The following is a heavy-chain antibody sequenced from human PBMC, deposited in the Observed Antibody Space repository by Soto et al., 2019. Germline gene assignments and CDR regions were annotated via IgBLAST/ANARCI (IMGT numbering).Heavy chain of an antibody. Sequence: EVQLLESGGGLVQPGGSLRLSCAASKFTFSSYAMSWVRQAPGKGLEWVSAISGSGGSTLYADSVKGRFTISRDNSKNTLYLQMTSLRDEDTAVYYCAKEDLERDYFDYWGQGTLVTVSS. CDR1: KFTFSSYA. CDR3: AKEDLERDYFDY. CDR2: ISGSGGST. D-gene: IGHD1-1*01. J-gene: IGHJ4*02. V-gene: IGHV3-23*01.